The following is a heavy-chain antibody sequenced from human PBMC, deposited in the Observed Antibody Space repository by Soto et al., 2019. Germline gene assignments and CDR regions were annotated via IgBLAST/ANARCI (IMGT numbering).Heavy chain of an antibody. CDR2: ISSSSSYI. CDR3: ARDVSVVVDTAMVSPDYYYGSGTSHFDY. V-gene: IGHV3-21*01. CDR1: GFTFSSYS. Sequence: LRLSCAASGFTFSSYSMNWVRQAPGKGLEWVSSISSSSSYIYYADSVKGRFTISRDNAKNSLYLQMNSLRAEDTAVYYCARDVSVVVDTAMVSPDYYYGSGTSHFDYWGQGTLVTVSS. J-gene: IGHJ4*02. D-gene: IGHD3-10*01.